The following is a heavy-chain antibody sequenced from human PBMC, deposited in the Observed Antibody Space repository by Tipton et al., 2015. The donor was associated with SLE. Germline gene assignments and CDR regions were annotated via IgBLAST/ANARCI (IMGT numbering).Heavy chain of an antibody. CDR3: ASRQGFTFEN. CDR1: GFIFSSYA. V-gene: IGHV3-21*03. D-gene: IGHD3-3*02. Sequence: SLRLSCAASGFIFSSYAMHWVRQAPGKGLEWVSSLSSISSYIYYADSVKGRFTISRDNAKNSLYLQMNSLRAEDTAVYYCASRQGFTFENWGQGTLVTVSS. CDR2: LSSISSYI. J-gene: IGHJ4*02.